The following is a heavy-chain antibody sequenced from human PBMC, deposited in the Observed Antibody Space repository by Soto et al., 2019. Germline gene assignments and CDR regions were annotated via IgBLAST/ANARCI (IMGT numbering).Heavy chain of an antibody. V-gene: IGHV3-23*01. CDR2: ISSSGGGT. D-gene: IGHD3-3*01. CDR1: GFIFSSYA. J-gene: IGHJ4*02. Sequence: EVQLLESGGGLVQPGGSLRLSCAASGFIFSSYAMTWVRQAPGQGLEWVSAISSSGGGTYYADAVKGRFTISRDNSKNALYLKMNSLRTEDTAVYYCAKVKTWTGYSFNYWGQGTLITVSS. CDR3: AKVKTWTGYSFNY.